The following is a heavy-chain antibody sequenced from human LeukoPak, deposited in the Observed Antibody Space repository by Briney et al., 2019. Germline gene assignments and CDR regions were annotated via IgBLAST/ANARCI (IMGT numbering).Heavy chain of an antibody. CDR1: GYTFTGYY. Sequence: SVKVSCKASGYTFTGYYVRWVRQAPGQGLEWMGRIIPMLGTASNAEKFYGRVTITADKSTSTTYLELNSLRSDDTAVYYCARTGRDTSSSNPFDLWGQGTRVTVSS. CDR3: ARTGRDTSSSNPFDL. J-gene: IGHJ4*02. CDR2: IIPMLGTA. D-gene: IGHD6-13*01. V-gene: IGHV1-69*06.